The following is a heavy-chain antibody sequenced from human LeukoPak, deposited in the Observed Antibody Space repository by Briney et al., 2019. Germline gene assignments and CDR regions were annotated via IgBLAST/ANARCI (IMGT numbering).Heavy chain of an antibody. V-gene: IGHV1-3*01. Sequence: ASVKVSCKASGYTVTSCAMHWVRQAPGQTLEWLGGTNPANRSAKYPQKLQGRVTITKDTPASAAYLALSSLRSEDTADYYCAIRDGYRDYWGQGTLVTVSS. CDR2: TNPANRSA. D-gene: IGHD5-24*01. CDR3: AIRDGYRDY. J-gene: IGHJ4*02. CDR1: GYTVTSCA.